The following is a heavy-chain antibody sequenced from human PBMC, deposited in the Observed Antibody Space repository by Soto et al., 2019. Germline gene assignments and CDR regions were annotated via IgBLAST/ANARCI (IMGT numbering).Heavy chain of an antibody. D-gene: IGHD1-26*01. V-gene: IGHV3-53*01. J-gene: IGHJ4*02. CDR1: GFTVSSNY. Sequence: EVQLVESGGGLIQPGGSLRLSCAASGFTVSSNYMSWVRQAPGKGLEWVSVIYSGGSTYYADSVKGRFTISRDNSKNTLYLQMNSLIAEDTAVYYCARSPMGATYFDYWGQGTLVTVSS. CDR3: ARSPMGATYFDY. CDR2: IYSGGST.